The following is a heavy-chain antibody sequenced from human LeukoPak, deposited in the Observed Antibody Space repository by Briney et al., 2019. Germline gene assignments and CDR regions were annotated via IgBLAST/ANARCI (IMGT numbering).Heavy chain of an antibody. J-gene: IGHJ4*02. D-gene: IGHD3-9*01. CDR1: GFTFDDYT. V-gene: IGHV3-43*01. Sequence: GGSLRLSCAASGFTFDDYTMHWVRQAPGKGLEWVSLISWDGGSTYYADSVKGRFTISRDNSKNTLYLQMNSLRAEDTAVYYCAKAPPILTGYSDYWGQGTLVTVSS. CDR3: AKAPPILTGYSDY. CDR2: ISWDGGST.